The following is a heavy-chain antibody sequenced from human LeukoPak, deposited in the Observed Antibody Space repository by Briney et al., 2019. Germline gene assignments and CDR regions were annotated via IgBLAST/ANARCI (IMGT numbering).Heavy chain of an antibody. D-gene: IGHD2-21*01. CDR1: GFTFSSYS. Sequence: GGSLRLSCTASGFTFSSYSLNWVRQAPGKGLEWVSTLTRGGDNDIHYADSVKGRFTISRDNSKNSLYLQMNSLRADDTAVYYCVRDAYGAHFDYWGQGTLVTVSS. J-gene: IGHJ4*02. V-gene: IGHV3-21*06. CDR2: LTRGGDNDI. CDR3: VRDAYGAHFDY.